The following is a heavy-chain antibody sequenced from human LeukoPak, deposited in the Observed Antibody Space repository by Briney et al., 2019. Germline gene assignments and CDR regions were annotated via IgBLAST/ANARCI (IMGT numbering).Heavy chain of an antibody. J-gene: IGHJ5*02. CDR3: ARECYYGSGSYLWFDP. CDR2: IYTSGST. Sequence: SETLSLTCTVSGGSISSYYWSWMRQPAGKGLEGIGRIYTSGSTNYNHSLKSRVTMSVDTSKNQCSLMLSSVTAADTAVYYCARECYYGSGSYLWFDPWGQGTLVTVSS. CDR1: GGSISSYY. V-gene: IGHV4-4*07. D-gene: IGHD3-10*01.